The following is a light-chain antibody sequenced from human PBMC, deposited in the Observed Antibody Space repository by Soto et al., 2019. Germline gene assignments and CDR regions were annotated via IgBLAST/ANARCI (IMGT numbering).Light chain of an antibody. CDR3: GSFTSRNTLV. CDR2: DVT. J-gene: IGLJ1*01. CDR1: SSDVGFHNY. V-gene: IGLV2-14*03. Sequence: QSALTQPASVSGSPGQSITISCTGTSSDVGFHNYVCWYRQDPGKVPKLMIYDVTNRSSGVSNRFSGYKSGNTASLTISGLQTGDEADYYCGSFTSRNTLVFGTGTKLTVL.